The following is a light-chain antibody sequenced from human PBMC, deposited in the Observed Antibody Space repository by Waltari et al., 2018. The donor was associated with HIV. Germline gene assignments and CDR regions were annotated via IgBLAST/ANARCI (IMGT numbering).Light chain of an antibody. Sequence: QSALTQPRSVSGSPGQLVTISCTGSGVDIGASNSVHWYQHHPGKAPKLMIYDVAQRPSGVPDRFSGFRSGNTASLTISALQPEDEADYYCCSYAGSFTWVFGGGTRLTVL. CDR3: CSYAGSFTWV. CDR1: GVDIGASNS. J-gene: IGLJ3*02. CDR2: DVA. V-gene: IGLV2-11*01.